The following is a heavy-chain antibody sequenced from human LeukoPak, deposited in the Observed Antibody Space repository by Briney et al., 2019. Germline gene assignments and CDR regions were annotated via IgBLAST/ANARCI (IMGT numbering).Heavy chain of an antibody. CDR2: IYYSGST. CDR3: ARGIIVGATWGENYNCFDP. J-gene: IGHJ5*02. D-gene: IGHD1-26*01. CDR1: GGSISSSSYY. Sequence: SETLSLTCTVSGGSISSSSYYWGWIRQPPGKGLEWIGSIYYSGSTYYNPSLKSRVSISVDTSKKQFSLRLSSVTAADTAMYYCARGIIVGATWGENYNCFDPWGQGTLVTVSS. V-gene: IGHV4-39*07.